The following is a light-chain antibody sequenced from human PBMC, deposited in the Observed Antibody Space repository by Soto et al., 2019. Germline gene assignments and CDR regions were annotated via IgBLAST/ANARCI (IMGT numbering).Light chain of an antibody. CDR1: TSDIGAYNY. CDR2: GVS. CDR3: CSYAGYYTLL. J-gene: IGLJ2*01. Sequence: QSALTQPRSVSGSPGQSVTISCTGTTSDIGAYNYVSWYQQHPGKAPKLIIYGVSKRPSGVPERFSGSKSDSTASLTISGLQDEDEADYYCCSYAGYYTLLFGGGTQLT. V-gene: IGLV2-11*01.